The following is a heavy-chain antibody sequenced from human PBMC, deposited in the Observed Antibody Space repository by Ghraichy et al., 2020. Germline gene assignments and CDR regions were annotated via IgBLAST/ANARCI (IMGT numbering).Heavy chain of an antibody. Sequence: SQTLSLTCTVSGGSISSGGYYWSWIRQHPGKGLEWIGYIYYSENTSYNPSLKSRVTISVDTSKNQFSLKLSSVTAADTAVYYCARQTIYEMIVVGQRYYMDVWGKGTTVTVSS. CDR2: IYYSENT. CDR1: GGSISSGGYY. D-gene: IGHD3-22*01. J-gene: IGHJ6*03. CDR3: ARQTIYEMIVVGQRYYMDV. V-gene: IGHV4-31*03.